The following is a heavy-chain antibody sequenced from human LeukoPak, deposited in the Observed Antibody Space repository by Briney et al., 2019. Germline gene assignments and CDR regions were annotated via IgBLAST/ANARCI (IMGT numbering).Heavy chain of an antibody. D-gene: IGHD3-22*01. CDR3: ARAGYYDSSGYIIRY. Sequence: PGRSLRLSCAASGFTFSSYAMHWVRQAPGKGLEWVAVTSYDGGNKYYADSVKGRFTISRDNSKNTLYLQMNSLRAEDTAVYYCARAGYYDSSGYIIRYWGQGTLVTVSS. CDR2: TSYDGGNK. J-gene: IGHJ4*02. V-gene: IGHV3-30-3*01. CDR1: GFTFSSYA.